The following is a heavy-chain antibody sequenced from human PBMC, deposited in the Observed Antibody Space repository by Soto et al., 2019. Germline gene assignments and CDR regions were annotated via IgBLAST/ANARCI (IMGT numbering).Heavy chain of an antibody. Sequence: QITLKESGPTLVKPTQTLTLTCTFSGFSLTTRGVGVGWIRQPPGKALEWLALIYWDNDERFSPSLRSRLTLTKDNSKNQVVLTITNMDPVDTATYFCAHRLKEPSAGARGDFQHWGQGTLVTVSS. D-gene: IGHD6-19*01. CDR3: AHRLKEPSAGARGDFQH. CDR1: GFSLTTRGVG. V-gene: IGHV2-5*02. J-gene: IGHJ1*01. CDR2: IYWDNDE.